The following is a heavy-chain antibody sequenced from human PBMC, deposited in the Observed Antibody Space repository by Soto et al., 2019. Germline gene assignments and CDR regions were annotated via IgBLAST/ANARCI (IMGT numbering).Heavy chain of an antibody. D-gene: IGHD2-8*01. V-gene: IGHV3-30-3*01. Sequence: HPGGSLRLSCAASGFTFSSYAMHWVRQAPGKGLEWVAVISYDGSNKYYADSVKGRFTVSRDNSKNTLYLQMNSLRAEDTAVYYCAREESYCTNGVCYYYYYGMDVWGQGTTVTVSS. J-gene: IGHJ6*02. CDR2: ISYDGSNK. CDR3: AREESYCTNGVCYYYYYGMDV. CDR1: GFTFSSYA.